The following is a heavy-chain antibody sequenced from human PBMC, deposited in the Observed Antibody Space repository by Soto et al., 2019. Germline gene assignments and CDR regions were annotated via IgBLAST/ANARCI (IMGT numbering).Heavy chain of an antibody. D-gene: IGHD3-22*01. CDR3: ARDEYYYDSSGYKASYGVDV. CDR2: IYYSGST. J-gene: IGHJ6*02. Sequence: PSETLSLTCTVSGGSISSYYWSWIRQPPGKGLEWIGYIYYSGSTNYNPSLKSRVTISVDTSKNQFSLKLSSVTAADTAVYYCARDEYYYDSSGYKASYGVDVWGQGTTVTVSS. CDR1: GGSISSYY. V-gene: IGHV4-59*01.